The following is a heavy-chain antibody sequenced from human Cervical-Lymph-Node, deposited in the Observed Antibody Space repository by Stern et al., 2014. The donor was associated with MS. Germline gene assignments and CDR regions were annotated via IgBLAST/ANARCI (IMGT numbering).Heavy chain of an antibody. CDR3: ARMVAAGAFYYYGMDV. V-gene: IGHV2-70*01. CDR1: GFSLSTTGMC. Sequence: QVTLKESGPALVKPTQTLTLTCTFSGFSLSTTGMCVSWIRQSPGKALEWLPLIDWDDDKYYNTSLKTRLTISKDTSKNQVVLTMTSMDPVDTATYFCARMVAAGAFYYYGMDVWGQGTTVTVSS. CDR2: IDWDDDK. J-gene: IGHJ6*02. D-gene: IGHD6-13*01.